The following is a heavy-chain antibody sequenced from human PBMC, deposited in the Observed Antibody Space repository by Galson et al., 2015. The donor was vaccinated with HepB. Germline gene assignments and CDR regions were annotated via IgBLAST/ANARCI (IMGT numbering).Heavy chain of an antibody. J-gene: IGHJ5*02. V-gene: IGHV3-33*01. CDR3: ARDWDLQLWFWFDP. D-gene: IGHD5-18*01. Sequence: SLRLSCAASGFTFSSYGMHWVRQALGKGLEWVAVIWYDGSNKYYADSVKGRFTISRDNSKNTLYLQMNSLRAEDTAVYYCARDWDLQLWFWFDPWGQGTLVTVSS. CDR2: IWYDGSNK. CDR1: GFTFSSYG.